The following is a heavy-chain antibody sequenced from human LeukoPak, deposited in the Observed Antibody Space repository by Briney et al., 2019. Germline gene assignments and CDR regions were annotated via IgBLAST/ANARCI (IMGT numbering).Heavy chain of an antibody. CDR1: GFTFSSSG. J-gene: IGHJ4*02. Sequence: GKSLRLSCAASGFTFSSSGMHWVRQAPGKGLEWVAIISYDGNDKYYADSVKGRFTISRDISKNTLYLQMNSLRAEDTAMYYCAKIGEGYFDYWGQGTLVTVSS. CDR3: AKIGEGYFDY. CDR2: ISYDGNDK. V-gene: IGHV3-30*18.